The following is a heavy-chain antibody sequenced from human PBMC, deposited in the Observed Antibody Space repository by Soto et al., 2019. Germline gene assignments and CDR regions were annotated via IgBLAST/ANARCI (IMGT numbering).Heavy chain of an antibody. Sequence: QVQLQESGPGLVKPSETLSLTCTVSGGSISSYYWSWIRQPPGKGLEWIGYIYYSGSTNYNPSLKRRVTISVDTSKNQFSLKLSSVTAADTAVYYCARGNGDYGWFDPWGQGTLVTVSS. J-gene: IGHJ5*02. V-gene: IGHV4-59*01. CDR1: GGSISSYY. CDR2: IYYSGST. CDR3: ARGNGDYGWFDP. D-gene: IGHD4-17*01.